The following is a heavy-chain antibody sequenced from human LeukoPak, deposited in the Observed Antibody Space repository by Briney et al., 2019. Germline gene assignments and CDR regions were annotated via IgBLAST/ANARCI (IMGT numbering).Heavy chain of an antibody. D-gene: IGHD3-16*01. CDR3: AAALGIGYYSGVDV. Sequence: GESLKISCKGSGYSFTTYWLAWVRQMPGRGLEWRGIIYPADSDTTYSPSFQGQVTISADKSISPAYLQWSSLKASDTAMYYCAAALGIGYYSGVDVWGQGTTVTVSS. CDR2: IYPADSDT. J-gene: IGHJ6*02. V-gene: IGHV5-51*01. CDR1: GYSFTTYW.